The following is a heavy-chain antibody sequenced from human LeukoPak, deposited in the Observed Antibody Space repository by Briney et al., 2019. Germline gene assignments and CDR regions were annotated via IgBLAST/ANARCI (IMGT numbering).Heavy chain of an antibody. J-gene: IGHJ4*02. CDR1: GGSISSYY. Sequence: SETLSLTCTVSGGSISSYYWSWIRQPPGKGLEWIGYIYYSGSTNYNPSLKSRVTISVDPSKSQFSLKLSSVTAADTAVYYCAGQIVGRSGCRYWGQGTLVTVSS. V-gene: IGHV4-59*01. D-gene: IGHD2-15*01. CDR2: IYYSGST. CDR3: AGQIVGRSGCRY.